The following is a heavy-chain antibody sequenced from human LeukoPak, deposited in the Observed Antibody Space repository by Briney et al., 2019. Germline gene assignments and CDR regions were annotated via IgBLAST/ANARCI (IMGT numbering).Heavy chain of an antibody. CDR2: ITHSGST. V-gene: IGHV4-34*01. J-gene: IGHJ4*02. D-gene: IGHD5-12*01. CDR3: ARFLGYSGYAGRFDH. Sequence: PSETLSLTCAVYGGSFSGYFWTWIRQPPGKGLEWIGDITHSGSTNYNPSLKSRVTISVDTSKNQISLNLSSVTAADTAVYYCARFLGYSGYAGRFDHWGQGTLVTVSS. CDR1: GGSFSGYF.